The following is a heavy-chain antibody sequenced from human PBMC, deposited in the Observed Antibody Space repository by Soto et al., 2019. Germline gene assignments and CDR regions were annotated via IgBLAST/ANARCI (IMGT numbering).Heavy chain of an antibody. CDR3: ARDPWLRGSPDAFDI. CDR1: GFTFSSYS. D-gene: IGHD5-12*01. CDR2: ISSSSSYI. V-gene: IGHV3-21*01. J-gene: IGHJ3*02. Sequence: GGSLRLSCAASGFTFSSYSMNWVRQAPGKGLEWVSSISSSSSYIYYADSVKGRFTISRDNAKNSLYLQMNSLRAEDTAVYYCARDPWLRGSPDAFDIWGQGTMVTVSS.